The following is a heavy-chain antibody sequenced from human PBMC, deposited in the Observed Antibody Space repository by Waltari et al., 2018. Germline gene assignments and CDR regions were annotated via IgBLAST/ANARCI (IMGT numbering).Heavy chain of an antibody. V-gene: IGHV1-18*01. CDR1: GYTFTSYG. CDR3: ARDQYYYGSGSAVYGMDV. Sequence: QVQLVQSGAEVKKPGASVKVSCKASGYTFTSYGISWLRQAPGQGLEWMGWISAYNGNTNYAQKLQGRVTMTTDTSTSTAYMELRSLRSDDTAVYYCARDQYYYGSGSAVYGMDVWGQGTTVTVSS. CDR2: ISAYNGNT. J-gene: IGHJ6*02. D-gene: IGHD3-10*01.